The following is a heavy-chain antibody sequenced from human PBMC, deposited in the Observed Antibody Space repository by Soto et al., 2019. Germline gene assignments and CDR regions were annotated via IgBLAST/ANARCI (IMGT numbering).Heavy chain of an antibody. D-gene: IGHD6-19*01. V-gene: IGHV3-9*01. CDR2: ISWNSGSI. CDR3: AKDNSRSGWSGFDY. J-gene: IGHJ4*02. Sequence: DVQLVESGGGLVQPGRSLRLSCAASGFTFDDYAMHWVRQAPGKGLEWVSGISWNSGSIGYADSVKGRFTISRDNAKNPLYLQMNSLRAEDTSLYYCAKDNSRSGWSGFDYWGQGTLVTVSS. CDR1: GFTFDDYA.